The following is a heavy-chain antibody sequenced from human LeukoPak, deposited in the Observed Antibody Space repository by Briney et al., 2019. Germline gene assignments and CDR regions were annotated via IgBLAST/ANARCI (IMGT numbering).Heavy chain of an antibody. CDR1: GFIFSSYG. Sequence: GGSLRLSCTASGFIFSSYGMHWVRQAPGKGLEWVAAISYDGSNKYYADSVKGRFTISRDNSKNTLYVQMNSLRAEDTAVYYCARDPAKFWSGHDYWGQGALVTVSS. CDR3: ARDPAKFWSGHDY. D-gene: IGHD3-3*01. V-gene: IGHV3-30*03. J-gene: IGHJ4*02. CDR2: ISYDGSNK.